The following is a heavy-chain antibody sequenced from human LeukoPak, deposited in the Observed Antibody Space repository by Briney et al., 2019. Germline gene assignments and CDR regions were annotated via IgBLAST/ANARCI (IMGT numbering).Heavy chain of an antibody. J-gene: IGHJ4*02. D-gene: IGHD1-1*01. Sequence: SQTLSLTCAISGDSVSSNSAAWIWIRQSPSRGLEWLGMTYYRSKWYHDYAVSVKSRITVTSDTSKNQFSLQLNSVTPEDAAVYYCVRTTQGIFDYWGQGTLVTVSS. V-gene: IGHV6-1*01. CDR2: TYYRSKWYH. CDR3: VRTTQGIFDY. CDR1: GDSVSSNSAA.